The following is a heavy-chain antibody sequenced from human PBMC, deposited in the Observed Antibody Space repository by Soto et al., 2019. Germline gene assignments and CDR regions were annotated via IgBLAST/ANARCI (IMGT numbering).Heavy chain of an antibody. Sequence: VQLVESGGGLVQPGGSLRLSCAASGFTLSVYSMHWVRQAPGKGLEFVSAIHYDGVSTFYANSVKGRFTISRDTSRNTLYLHMGILSADDMAVYYCAGISALGQAAFDLWGQGTMVTVSS. CDR3: AGISALGQAAFDL. V-gene: IGHV3-64*01. CDR1: GFTLSVYS. CDR2: IHYDGVST. J-gene: IGHJ3*01.